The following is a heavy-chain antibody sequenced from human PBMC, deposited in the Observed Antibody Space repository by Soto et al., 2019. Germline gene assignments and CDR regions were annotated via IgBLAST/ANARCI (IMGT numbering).Heavy chain of an antibody. CDR2: IKQDGSEK. V-gene: IGHV3-7*03. CDR3: ATGYTYGPDY. Sequence: EVQLVESGGGLVQPGGSLRPSCAASGFSFSSYWMHWVRQAPGKGLEWVANIKQDGSEKYYVDSVKGRFTISRDNAQNSLYLQMNSLRTEDTAVYYCATGYTYGPDYWGQGTLVTVTS. CDR1: GFSFSSYW. D-gene: IGHD5-18*01. J-gene: IGHJ4*02.